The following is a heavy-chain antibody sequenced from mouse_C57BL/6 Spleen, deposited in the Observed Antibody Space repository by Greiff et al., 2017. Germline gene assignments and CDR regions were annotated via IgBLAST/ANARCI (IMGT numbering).Heavy chain of an antibody. CDR1: GYSITSGYY. J-gene: IGHJ2*01. Sequence: EVQLVESGPGLVKPSQSLSLTCSVTGYSITSGYYWNWIRQFPGNKLEWMGYISYDGSNNYNPSLKNRISITRDTSKNQFFLKLNSVTTEDTATYYCASLWSTRGYWGQGTTLTVSS. CDR3: ASLWSTRGY. CDR2: ISYDGSN. D-gene: IGHD1-1*02. V-gene: IGHV3-6*01.